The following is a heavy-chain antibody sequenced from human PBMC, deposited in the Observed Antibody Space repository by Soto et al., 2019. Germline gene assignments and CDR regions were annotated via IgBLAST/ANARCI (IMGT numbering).Heavy chain of an antibody. CDR1: GYTFTSYG. CDR3: ARDRQGYCSGGSCPVGGMDV. Sequence: QVQLVQSGAEVKKPGASVKVSCKASGYTFTSYGISWVRQAPGQGLEWMGWISAYNGNTNYAQKLQGRVTMTTDTSTSTAYMELRSLRSDDTAVYYCARDRQGYCSGGSCPVGGMDVWGQGTTVTVSS. D-gene: IGHD2-15*01. V-gene: IGHV1-18*04. J-gene: IGHJ6*02. CDR2: ISAYNGNT.